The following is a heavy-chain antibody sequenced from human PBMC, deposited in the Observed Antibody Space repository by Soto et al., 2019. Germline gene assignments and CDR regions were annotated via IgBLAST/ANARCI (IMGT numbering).Heavy chain of an antibody. Sequence: QVQLVESGGGVVQPGRSLRLSCAASGFTFSSYGMHWVRQAPGKGLEWVAVIWYDGSNKYYADSVTGRFTISRDNSENTLYLQVNSLRAEDTAVYYCASDGYCSGGSCYSVPVFDSWGQGTLVTVSS. D-gene: IGHD2-15*01. CDR2: IWYDGSNK. CDR3: ASDGYCSGGSCYSVPVFDS. V-gene: IGHV3-33*01. CDR1: GFTFSSYG. J-gene: IGHJ4*02.